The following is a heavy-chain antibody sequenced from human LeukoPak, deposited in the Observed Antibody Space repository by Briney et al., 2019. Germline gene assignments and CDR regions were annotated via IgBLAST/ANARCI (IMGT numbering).Heavy chain of an antibody. J-gene: IGHJ4*02. CDR1: GFTFSIFW. V-gene: IGHV3-7*01. CDR3: ARDLGDNGDYILDY. Sequence: LPGGSLRLSCTGSGFTFSIFWMSWVRQAPGKGLEWVANIRQDGSERYYMDSVKGRFTISRDNAKNSLYLQMNSLRAEDTAVYYCARDLGDNGDYILDYWGQGTLVTVSS. CDR2: IRQDGSER. D-gene: IGHD4-17*01.